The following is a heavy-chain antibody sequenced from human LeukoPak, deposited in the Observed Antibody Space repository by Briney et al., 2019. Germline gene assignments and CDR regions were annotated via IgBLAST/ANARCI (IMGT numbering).Heavy chain of an antibody. D-gene: IGHD4-4*01. V-gene: IGHV3-11*01. CDR1: GFTFSDYY. CDR2: ISSSGSTI. J-gene: IGHJ6*02. Sequence: GGSLRLSCAASGFTFSDYYMSWIRQAPGKGLEWVSYISSSGSTIYYADSVKGRFTISRDNAKNSLYLQMNSLRAEDTAVYYCAVVHDYSFFPDYGMDVWGQGTTVTVSS. CDR3: AVVHDYSFFPDYGMDV.